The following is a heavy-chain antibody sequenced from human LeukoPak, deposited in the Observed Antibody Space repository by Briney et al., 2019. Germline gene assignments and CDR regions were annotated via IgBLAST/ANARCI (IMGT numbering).Heavy chain of an antibody. J-gene: IGHJ4*02. D-gene: IGHD3-3*01. V-gene: IGHV1-18*01. Sequence: GASVKVSCKASGYTFTSYGISWARQAPGQGLEWMGWISAYNGNTNYAQKLQGRVTMTTDTSTSTAYMELRSLRSDDTAVYYCARSLRFLEWSTPPPYYFDYWGQGTLVTVSS. CDR2: ISAYNGNT. CDR1: GYTFTSYG. CDR3: ARSLRFLEWSTPPPYYFDY.